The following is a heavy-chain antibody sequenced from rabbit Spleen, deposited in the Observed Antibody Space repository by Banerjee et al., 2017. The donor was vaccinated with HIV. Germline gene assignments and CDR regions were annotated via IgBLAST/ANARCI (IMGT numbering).Heavy chain of an antibody. CDR3: ARDLDGVIGWGYLI. CDR2: INAVTGKA. D-gene: IGHD4-1*01. CDR1: GFSFSSSYW. V-gene: IGHV1S45*01. J-gene: IGHJ6*01. Sequence: QEQLEESGGDLVKPEGSLTLTCTASGFSFSSSYWICWVRQAPGKGLQWIACINAVTGKAVYAPWAKGRFTFSKTSSTTVTLQMTSLTAADTATYFCARDLDGVIGWGYLIWGPGTLVTVS.